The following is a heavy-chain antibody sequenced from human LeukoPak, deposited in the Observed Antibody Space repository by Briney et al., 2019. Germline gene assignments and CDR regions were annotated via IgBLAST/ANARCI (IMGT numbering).Heavy chain of an antibody. D-gene: IGHD3-10*01. CDR2: IYYSGIT. Sequence: SETLSLTCTVSGGSISSYYWSWIRQPPGKGLEWIGYIYYSGITSYNPSLKSRVTISVDTSKNQFSLKLTSVTAADTAVYYCARSRMVRGVINPYYFDYWGQGTLVTVSS. V-gene: IGHV4-59*12. J-gene: IGHJ4*02. CDR3: ARSRMVRGVINPYYFDY. CDR1: GGSISSYY.